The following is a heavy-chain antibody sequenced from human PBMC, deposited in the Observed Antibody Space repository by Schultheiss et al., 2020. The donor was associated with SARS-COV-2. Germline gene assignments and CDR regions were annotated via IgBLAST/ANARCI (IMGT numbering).Heavy chain of an antibody. CDR3: AREERAVAGTFDY. CDR1: GYIFTSYS. Sequence: GESLKISCKTSGYIFTSYSFSWVRQAPGQGLEWMGWINTNTGNPTYAQGFTGRFVFSLDTSVSTAYLQISSLKAEDTAVYYCAREERAVAGTFDYWGQGTLVTVSS. J-gene: IGHJ4*02. V-gene: IGHV7-4-1*02. CDR2: INTNTGNP. D-gene: IGHD6-19*01.